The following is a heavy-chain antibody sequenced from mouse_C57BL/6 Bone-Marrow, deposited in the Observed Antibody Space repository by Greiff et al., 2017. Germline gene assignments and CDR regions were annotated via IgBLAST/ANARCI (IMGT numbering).Heavy chain of an antibody. V-gene: IGHV1-69*01. Sequence: QVQLQQPGAELVMPGASVKLSCKASGYTFTSYWMHWVKQRPGQGLEWIGEIDPSDSYTNYNQKFKGKSTLTVDKSSSTAYMQLSSLTSEDSAVYSWAKYGEEYAMDYWGQGTSVTVSS. CDR3: AKYGEEYAMDY. D-gene: IGHD5-1-1*01. CDR2: IDPSDSYT. CDR1: GYTFTSYW. J-gene: IGHJ4*01.